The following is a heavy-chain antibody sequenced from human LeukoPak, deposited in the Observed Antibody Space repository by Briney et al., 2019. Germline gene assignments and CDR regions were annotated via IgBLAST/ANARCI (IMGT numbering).Heavy chain of an antibody. CDR2: IYPSDSDT. V-gene: IGHV5-51*01. Sequence: GESLKISCKGSGYSFTNYWIGWVRQMPGKGLEWMGIIYPSDSDTRYSPSFRGQVTISADKSISTAYLQWSSLKASDTAMYYCARQHGDYGYYYYMDVWGKGTTVTVSS. J-gene: IGHJ6*03. CDR3: ARQHGDYGYYYYMDV. D-gene: IGHD4-17*01. CDR1: GYSFTNYW.